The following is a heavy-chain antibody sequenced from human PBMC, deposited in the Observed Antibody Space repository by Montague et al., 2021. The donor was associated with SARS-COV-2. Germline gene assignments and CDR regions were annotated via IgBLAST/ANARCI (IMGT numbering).Heavy chain of an antibody. D-gene: IGHD5-24*01. V-gene: IGHV4-59*01. Sequence: SETLSLTCTISGGSMRGYYWTWIRQLPGKELEWIGSIYDSGGARYNPSLKSRVSISVDASKNQFSLRVTSVTAADTAVYFCARRGADNYEILDYWGQGILVTVSS. J-gene: IGHJ4*02. CDR2: IYDSGGA. CDR3: ARRGADNYEILDY. CDR1: GGSMRGYY.